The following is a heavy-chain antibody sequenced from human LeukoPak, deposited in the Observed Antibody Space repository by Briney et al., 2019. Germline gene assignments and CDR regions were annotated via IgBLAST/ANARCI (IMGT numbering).Heavy chain of an antibody. V-gene: IGHV3-9*03. CDR2: ISWNSGSI. CDR1: GFTFDDYA. D-gene: IGHD3-22*01. CDR3: AKSPSYYYDSSGYFDY. Sequence: QPGGSLRLSCAASGFTFDDYAMHWVRQAPGKGLEWVSGISWNSGSIGYADSVKGRFTISRDNAKNSLYLQMNSLRAEDMASYYCAKSPSYYYDSSGYFDYWGQGTLVTVSS. J-gene: IGHJ4*02.